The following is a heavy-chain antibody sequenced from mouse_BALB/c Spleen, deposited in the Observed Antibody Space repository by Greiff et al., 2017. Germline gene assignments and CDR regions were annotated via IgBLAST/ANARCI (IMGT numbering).Heavy chain of an antibody. CDR1: GFNIKDYY. Sequence: EVHLVESGAELVRPGALVKLSCKASGFNIKDYYMHWVKQRPEQGLEWIGWIDPENGNTIYDPKFQGKASITADTSSNTAYLQLSSLTSEDTAVYYCAELGQYYFDYWGQGTTLTVSS. D-gene: IGHD4-1*01. CDR3: AELGQYYFDY. CDR2: IDPENGNT. J-gene: IGHJ2*01. V-gene: IGHV14-1*02.